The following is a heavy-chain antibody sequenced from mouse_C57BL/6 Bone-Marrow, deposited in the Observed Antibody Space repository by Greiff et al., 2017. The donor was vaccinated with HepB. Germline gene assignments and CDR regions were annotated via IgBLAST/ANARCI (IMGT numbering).Heavy chain of an antibody. CDR1: GYTFTDYE. Sequence: LQQSGAELVRPGASVTLSCKASGYTFTDYEMHWVKQTPVHGLEWIGAIDPETGGTAYNQKFKGKAILTADKSSSTAYMELRSLTSEDSAVYYCTAYYSNYYWGQGTSVTVSS. D-gene: IGHD2-5*01. CDR3: TAYYSNYY. CDR2: IDPETGGT. J-gene: IGHJ4*01. V-gene: IGHV1-15*01.